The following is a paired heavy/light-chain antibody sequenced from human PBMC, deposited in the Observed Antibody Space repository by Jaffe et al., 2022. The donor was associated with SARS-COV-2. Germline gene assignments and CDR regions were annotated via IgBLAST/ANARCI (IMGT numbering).Light chain of an antibody. J-gene: IGKJ3*01. V-gene: IGKV3-20*01. Sequence: EIVLTQSPATLSLSPGETATLSCKASQSVTNTHLAWYQQKPGQAPRLLIYGASTRPTGIPDRFSGSGSGTDFTLTISRLEPEDFAVYYCQQYDSSPPKFTFGPGTKVDIK. CDR2: GAS. CDR1: QSVTNTH. CDR3: QQYDSSPPKFT.
Heavy chain of an antibody. D-gene: IGHD2-2*01. CDR2: IRSKAHGGTT. CDR1: GFTFGDYA. CDR3: TRLGIPRRYYYYYFGMDV. Sequence: EVQLVESGGGLVQPGRSLRLFCTSSGFTFGDYAMSWLRQAPGKGLEWVGFIRSKAHGGTTQYAAPVKGRFTISRDDSASIAYLQMDGLKTEDTAIYYCTRLGIPRRYYYYYFGMDVWGQGTTVTVSS. J-gene: IGHJ6*02. V-gene: IGHV3-49*03.